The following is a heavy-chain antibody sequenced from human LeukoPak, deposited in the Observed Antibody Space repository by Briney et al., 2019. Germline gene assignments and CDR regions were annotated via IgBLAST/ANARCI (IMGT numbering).Heavy chain of an antibody. CDR1: GFTFSDYY. J-gene: IGHJ5*02. CDR3: ASPGGFVVVPAATGWFDP. D-gene: IGHD2-2*01. V-gene: IGHV3-11*01. Sequence: GGSLRLSCAASGFTFSDYYMSWIRQAPGKGLEWVSYISSSGSTIYYADSVKGRFTISRDNARNSLYLQMNSLRAEDTGVYYCASPGGFVVVPAATGWFDPWGQGTLVTVSS. CDR2: ISSSGSTI.